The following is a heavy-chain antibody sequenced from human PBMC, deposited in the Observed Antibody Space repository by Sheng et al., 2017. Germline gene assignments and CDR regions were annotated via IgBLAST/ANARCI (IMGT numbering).Heavy chain of an antibody. J-gene: IGHJ4*02. CDR1: GDSISSSSYY. V-gene: IGHV4-39*07. CDR3: ARFHYGSGTYYPFH. Sequence: QLQLQESGPGLVKPSETLSLTCTVSGDSISSSSYYWGWIRQPPGKGLEWIGTISYGGSTYYNPSLKSRVTISVDTFKNQFSLKLSSVTAADTAVYYCARFHYGSGTYYPFHWGQGTLGHRLL. CDR2: ISYGGST. D-gene: IGHD3-10*01.